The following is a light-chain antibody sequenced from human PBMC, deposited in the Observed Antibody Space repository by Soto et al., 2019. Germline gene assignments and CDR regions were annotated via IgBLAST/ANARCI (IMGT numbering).Light chain of an antibody. CDR3: QQYNNWRG. Sequence: EIVMTQSPATLSVSPGERATLSCRASQSVSSNLAWYQQKPGQAPRLLIYGASTRATSIPARISGSGSGTEFTLTSSSLQSEDCAVYYCQQYNNWRGFCQGTKVEIK. V-gene: IGKV3-15*01. CDR2: GAS. CDR1: QSVSSN. J-gene: IGKJ1*01.